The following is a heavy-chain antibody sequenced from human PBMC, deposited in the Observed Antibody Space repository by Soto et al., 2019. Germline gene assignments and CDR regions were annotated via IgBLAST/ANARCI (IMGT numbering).Heavy chain of an antibody. J-gene: IGHJ3*02. CDR3: ARDFGYCSGRSCFGYAFDI. Sequence: ASVKVSCRASGYTFTSYGISWVRQAPGQGLEWMGWISAYNGNTNYAQKLQGRVTMTTDTSTSTAYMELRSLGSDDTAVYYCARDFGYCSGRSCFGYAFDIWGPGTIVTV. V-gene: IGHV1-18*01. CDR2: ISAYNGNT. CDR1: GYTFTSYG. D-gene: IGHD2-15*01.